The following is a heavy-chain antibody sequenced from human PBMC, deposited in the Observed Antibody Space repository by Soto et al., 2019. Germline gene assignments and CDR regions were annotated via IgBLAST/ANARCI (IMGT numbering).Heavy chain of an antibody. CDR3: ARYYRGSGRYFFDY. D-gene: IGHD6-19*01. V-gene: IGHV3-7*03. J-gene: IGHJ4*02. CDR1: GFTFISSF. Sequence: VGSLRLSCVASGFTFISSFMGWIRQAPGKGLEWVANINQDGGVTYYVDSVEGRFTISRDNTKDSLYLQMNSLRGEDTAIYYCARYYRGSGRYFFDYWGQGTPVNVSS. CDR2: INQDGGVT.